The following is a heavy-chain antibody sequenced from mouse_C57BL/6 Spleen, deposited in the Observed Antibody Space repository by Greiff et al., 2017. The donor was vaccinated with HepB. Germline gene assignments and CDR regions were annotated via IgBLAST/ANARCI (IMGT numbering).Heavy chain of an antibody. CDR2: INPGSGGT. V-gene: IGHV1-54*01. D-gene: IGHD1-1*01. CDR3: ARSGVYYGPFDY. CDR1: GYAFTNYL. Sequence: VMLVESGAELVRPGTSVKVSCKASGYAFTNYLIEWVKQRPGQGLEWIGVINPGSGGTNYNEKFKGKATLTADKSSSTAYMQLSSLTSEDSAVYFCARSGVYYGPFDYWGQGTTLTVSS. J-gene: IGHJ2*01.